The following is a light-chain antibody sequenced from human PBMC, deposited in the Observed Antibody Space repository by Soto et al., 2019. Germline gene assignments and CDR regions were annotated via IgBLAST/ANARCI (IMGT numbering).Light chain of an antibody. Sequence: DVQMTQSPSTLSAFVGDRVTITCRASQSISGWLAWYQQKPRKAPKLLIYKASTLQSGVPSRFSGSGSGTEFTLTISSLQPDDFATYYCQQYATSSPWTFGQGTKVEIK. V-gene: IGKV1-5*03. CDR1: QSISGW. J-gene: IGKJ1*01. CDR3: QQYATSSPWT. CDR2: KAS.